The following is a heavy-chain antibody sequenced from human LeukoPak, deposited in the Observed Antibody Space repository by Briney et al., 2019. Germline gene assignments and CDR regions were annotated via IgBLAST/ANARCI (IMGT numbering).Heavy chain of an antibody. Sequence: GSLRLSCAASGFTVSYNYMSWVRQAPGKGLEWVSTIYRGGSTYYADSVKGRFTISRDNSKNTVYLRMNSPRDEDTAVYYCARGSYGSGNYYIGDAFDMWGQGTMVTVSS. CDR2: IYRGGST. J-gene: IGHJ3*02. D-gene: IGHD3-10*01. V-gene: IGHV3-53*01. CDR1: GFTVSYNY. CDR3: ARGSYGSGNYYIGDAFDM.